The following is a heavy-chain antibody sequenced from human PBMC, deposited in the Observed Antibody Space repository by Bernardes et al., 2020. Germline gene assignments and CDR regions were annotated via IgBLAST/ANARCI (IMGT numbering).Heavy chain of an antibody. CDR1: GFTFSSYS. CDR3: ASSIVVVRGARFYYFDY. CDR2: ISSSSSYI. V-gene: IGHV3-21*01. J-gene: IGHJ4*02. D-gene: IGHD2-2*01. Sequence: GGSLRLSCAASGFTFSSYSMNWVRQAPGKGLEWVSSISSSSSYIYYADSVKGRFTISRDNAKNSLYLQMNSLRAEDTAVYYCASSIVVVRGARFYYFDYWGQGTLVTVSS.